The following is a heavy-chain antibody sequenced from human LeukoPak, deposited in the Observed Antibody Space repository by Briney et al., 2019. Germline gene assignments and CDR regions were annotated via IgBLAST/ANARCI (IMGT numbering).Heavy chain of an antibody. V-gene: IGHV3-30*03. J-gene: IGHJ6*02. CDR2: ISYDGSNK. CDR3: ARGLRSSISPYYGMDV. D-gene: IGHD3-10*01. Sequence: PGGSLRLSCAASGFTFSSYGMHWVRQAPGKGLEWVAVISYDGSNKYYADSVKGRFTISRDNSKNTLYLQMNSLRSEDTAVYYCARGLRSSISPYYGMDVWGQGTTVTVSS. CDR1: GFTFSSYG.